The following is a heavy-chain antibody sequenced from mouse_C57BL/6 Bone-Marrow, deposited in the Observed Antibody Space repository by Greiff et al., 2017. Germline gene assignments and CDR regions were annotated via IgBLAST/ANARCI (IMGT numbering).Heavy chain of an antibody. CDR1: GFSLSTFGMG. CDR3: SFHYYGSSYWYFDV. J-gene: IGHJ1*03. D-gene: IGHD1-1*01. Sequence: QVTLKVSGPGILQPSQTLSLTCSFSGFSLSTFGMGVGWIRQPSGKGLEWLAHIWWDDDKYYNPALKSQLTISKDTSKNQVFLKLANVDTADTATYYYSFHYYGSSYWYFDVWGTGTTVTVAS. V-gene: IGHV8-8*01. CDR2: IWWDDDK.